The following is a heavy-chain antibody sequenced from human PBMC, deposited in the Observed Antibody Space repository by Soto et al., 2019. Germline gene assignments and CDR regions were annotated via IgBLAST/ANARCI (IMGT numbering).Heavy chain of an antibody. CDR1: GFTFSSYA. CDR3: AKEVGYSSGYDYFGY. D-gene: IGHD6-19*01. V-gene: IGHV3-23*01. J-gene: IGHJ4*02. Sequence: EVQLLGSGGGLVQPGGSLRLSCAASGFTFSSYAMSWVRQAPGKGLEWVSGSSGSGVSTHYADSVKGRFTISRDNSKNTVYLQMNSLRAEDTAVYYCAKEVGYSSGYDYFGYWGQGTLVTVSS. CDR2: SSGSGVST.